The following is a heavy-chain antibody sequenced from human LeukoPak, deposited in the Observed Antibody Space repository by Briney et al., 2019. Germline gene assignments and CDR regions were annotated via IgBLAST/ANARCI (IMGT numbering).Heavy chain of an antibody. D-gene: IGHD2-15*01. CDR3: ARDRSSVVAATNWFDP. Sequence: PSETLSLTCTVSGGSITSGHSYWTWIRQPAGKGLEWIGLIYTSGSTFYNPSLKSRVTISVDTSKNQFSLKLSSVTAADTAVYYCARDRSSVVAATNWFDPWGQGTLVTVSS. CDR1: GGSITSGHSY. J-gene: IGHJ5*02. CDR2: IYTSGST. V-gene: IGHV4-61*02.